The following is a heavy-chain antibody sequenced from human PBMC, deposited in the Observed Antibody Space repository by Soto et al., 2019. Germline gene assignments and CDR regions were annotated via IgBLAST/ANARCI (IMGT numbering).Heavy chain of an antibody. J-gene: IGHJ3*02. CDR3: ARPLGVYGSGSYYTRPKRPVFDI. Sequence: GGSLRLSCAASGFTFSSYSMNWVRQAPGKGLEWVSYISSSSSTIYYADTVKGRFTISRDNAKNSLYLQMNSLRAEDTAVYYCARPLGVYGSGSYYTRPKRPVFDIWGQGKMVTVSS. CDR1: GFTFSSYS. V-gene: IGHV3-48*01. D-gene: IGHD3-10*01. CDR2: ISSSSSTI.